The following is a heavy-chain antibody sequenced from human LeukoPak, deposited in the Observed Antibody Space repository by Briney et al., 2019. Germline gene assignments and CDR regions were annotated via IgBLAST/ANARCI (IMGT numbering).Heavy chain of an antibody. V-gene: IGHV1-18*01. Sequence: ASVKVSCKASGYTFINYGISWVRQAPGQGLEWMGRISAYNGNTNYAQKFQGRVSMTTETPTSTAYMELRSLRSDDTAVYYCARDISQYSSTCYYWGQGTLVTVSS. CDR2: ISAYNGNT. CDR3: ARDISQYSSTCYY. D-gene: IGHD6-13*01. J-gene: IGHJ4*02. CDR1: GYTFINYG.